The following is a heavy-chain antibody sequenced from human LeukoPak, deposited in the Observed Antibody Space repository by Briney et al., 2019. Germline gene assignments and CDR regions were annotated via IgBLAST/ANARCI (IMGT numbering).Heavy chain of an antibody. V-gene: IGHV1-18*01. CDR1: GYTFTSYG. CDR2: ISAYNGNT. D-gene: IGHD1-26*01. CDR3: ARLGKGATPYYYYYMDV. J-gene: IGHJ6*03. Sequence: ASVKVSCKASGYTFTSYGISRVRQAPGQGLEWMGWISAYNGNTNYAQKLQGRVTMTTDTSTSTAYMELRSLRSDDTAVYYCARLGKGATPYYYYYMDVWGKGTTVTVSS.